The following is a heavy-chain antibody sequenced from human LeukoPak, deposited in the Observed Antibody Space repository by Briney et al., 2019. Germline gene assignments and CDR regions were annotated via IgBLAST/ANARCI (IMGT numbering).Heavy chain of an antibody. CDR3: AKADRYYYYMDV. J-gene: IGHJ6*03. Sequence: GGSLRLSCAASGFTVGSRYMTWVRQSPGKGLEWVSVISTDDTIFYADSVKGRFTISRDNAENALYLQMNSLRTDDTAVYFCAKADRYYYYMDVWGKGTTVTVSS. CDR2: ISTDDTI. V-gene: IGHV3-66*01. CDR1: GFTVGSRY.